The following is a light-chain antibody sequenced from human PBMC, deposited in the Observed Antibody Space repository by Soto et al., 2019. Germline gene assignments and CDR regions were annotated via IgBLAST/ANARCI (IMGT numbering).Light chain of an antibody. CDR1: QSISSW. J-gene: IGKJ1*01. Sequence: DIQMTQSPSTLSASVGARVTITCRASQSISSWLAWYQQKPGKAPKLLIYKASSLESGVPSRFSGSGSGTKFTLTISSLQPDDFATYYCQQYNSYWTFGQGTKVEIK. CDR3: QQYNSYWT. CDR2: KAS. V-gene: IGKV1-5*03.